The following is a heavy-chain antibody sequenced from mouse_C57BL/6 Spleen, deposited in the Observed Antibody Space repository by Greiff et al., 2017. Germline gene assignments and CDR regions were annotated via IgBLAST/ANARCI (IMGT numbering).Heavy chain of an antibody. D-gene: IGHD1-3*01. J-gene: IGHJ1*03. CDR2: INPNNGGT. Sequence: VQLQQSGPELVKPGASVKISCKASGYTFTDYYMNWVKQSHGKSLEWIGDINPNNGGTSYNQKFKGKATLTVDKSSSTAYMELRSLTSEDSAVYYCAGGKGWYFDVWGTGTTVTVSS. V-gene: IGHV1-26*01. CDR1: GYTFTDYY. CDR3: AGGKGWYFDV.